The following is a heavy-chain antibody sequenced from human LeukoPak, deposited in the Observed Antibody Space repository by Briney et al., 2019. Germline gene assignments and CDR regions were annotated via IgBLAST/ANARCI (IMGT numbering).Heavy chain of an antibody. V-gene: IGHV4-39*01. D-gene: IGHD4-17*01. CDR2: IFYSGST. Sequence: PSETLSLTCTVSGGSISSSSYYWGWIRQPPGKGLEWIGSIFYSGSTYYNPSLQSRVTISVDTSKNQFSLKLSSVTAADTAVYYCARRRGDLSYFDSWGQGTLVTVSS. CDR3: ARRRGDLSYFDS. J-gene: IGHJ4*02. CDR1: GGSISSSSYY.